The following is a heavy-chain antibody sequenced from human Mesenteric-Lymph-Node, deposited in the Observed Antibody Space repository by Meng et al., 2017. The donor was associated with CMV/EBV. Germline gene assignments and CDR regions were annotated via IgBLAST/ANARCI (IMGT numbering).Heavy chain of an antibody. V-gene: IGHV3-21*01. Sequence: GESLKISCAASGFTFSSYSMNWVRQAPGKGLEWVSSISSSSSYIYYADSVKGRFTISRDNAKNSLYLQMNSLRAEDTAVYYCARALLSVAARFFDYWGQGTLVTVSS. CDR2: ISSSSSYI. D-gene: IGHD6-6*01. CDR1: GFTFSSYS. CDR3: ARALLSVAARFFDY. J-gene: IGHJ4*02.